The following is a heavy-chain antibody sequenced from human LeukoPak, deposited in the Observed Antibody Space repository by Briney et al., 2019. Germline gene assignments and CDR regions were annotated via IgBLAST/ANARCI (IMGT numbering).Heavy chain of an antibody. J-gene: IGHJ4*02. CDR1: GFTFNNAW. D-gene: IGHD1-26*01. CDR3: TTGGRNGAFQFDS. V-gene: IGHV3-15*01. CDR2: IKSETDGGAT. Sequence: PGGSLRLSCAASGFTFNNAWMSWVRQAPGKGLEWVARIKSETDGGATHYAAPVPGRFTISRDDSEKTLFLQMNSLKTEDTAVYYCTTGGRNGAFQFDSWGQGTLVTVSS.